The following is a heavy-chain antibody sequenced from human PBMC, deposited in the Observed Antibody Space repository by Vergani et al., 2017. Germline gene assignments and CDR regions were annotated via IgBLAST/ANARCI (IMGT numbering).Heavy chain of an antibody. CDR1: GYSISSGYY. Sequence: QVQLQESGPGLVKPSETLSLTCAVSGYSISSGYYWGWIRQPPGKGLEWIGSIYHSGGTYYNPSLKSRVTISVDTSKNQFSLKLSSVTAADTAVYYCARSLYCSGGSCLFDYWGQGTLVTVSS. CDR2: IYHSGGT. CDR3: ARSLYCSGGSCLFDY. J-gene: IGHJ4*02. D-gene: IGHD2-15*01. V-gene: IGHV4-38-2*01.